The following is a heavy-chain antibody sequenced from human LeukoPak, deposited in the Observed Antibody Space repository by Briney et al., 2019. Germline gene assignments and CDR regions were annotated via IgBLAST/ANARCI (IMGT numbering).Heavy chain of an antibody. CDR1: GYTFTSYD. J-gene: IGHJ4*02. D-gene: IGHD5-12*01. CDR2: MNPNSGNT. V-gene: IGHV1-8*01. CDR3: ARDPATGGSLDY. Sequence: ASVKVSCKASGYTFTSYDINWVRQATGQGLEWMGWMNPNSGNTGYAQKFQGRVTMTRNTSISTAYMELSSLRSEDTAVYYCARDPATGGSLDYWGQGTLVTVSS.